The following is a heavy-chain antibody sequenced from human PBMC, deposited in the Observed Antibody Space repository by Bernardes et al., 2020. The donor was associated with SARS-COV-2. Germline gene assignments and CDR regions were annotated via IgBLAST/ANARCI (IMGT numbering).Heavy chain of an antibody. CDR3: ARHLTPLADSAIYFDP. D-gene: IGHD6-19*01. J-gene: IGHJ5*02. CDR2: VHYSVPTSRTPSRVTT. V-gene: IGHV4-39*01. Sequence: SETLSLTCSVSGASISAGNYFWGWLRQPPGKGLEWIGSVHYSVPTSRTPSRVTTSYNPSLKGRVTTSVDTSNNVFSLKLNSVTAADTAGYYCARHLTPLADSAIYFDPWGQGTLVTVSS. CDR1: GASISAGNYF.